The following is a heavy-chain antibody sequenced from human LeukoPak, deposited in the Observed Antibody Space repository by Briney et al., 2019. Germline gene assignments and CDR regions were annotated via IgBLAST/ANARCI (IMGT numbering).Heavy chain of an antibody. D-gene: IGHD6-13*01. CDR3: ARDNSWPNAFDI. V-gene: IGHV3-21*01. CDR2: ISSSSSYI. CDR1: GFTFSSYG. Sequence: GGSLRLSCAASGFTFSSYGMHWVRQAPGKGLEWVSSISSSSSYIYYADSVKGRFTISRDNAKNSLYLQMNSLRAEDTAVYYCARDNSWPNAFDIWGQGTMVTVSS. J-gene: IGHJ3*02.